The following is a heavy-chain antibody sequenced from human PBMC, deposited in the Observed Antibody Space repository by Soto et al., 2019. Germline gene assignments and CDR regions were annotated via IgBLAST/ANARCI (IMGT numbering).Heavy chain of an antibody. J-gene: IGHJ6*03. CDR3: ASGYCTNGVCYDTYYYYYYMDV. Sequence: SVKVSCKASGGTFSSYTISWVRQAPGQGLEWMGRIIPILGIANYAQKFQGRVTITADKSTSTAYMELSSLRSEDTAVYYCASGYCTNGVCYDTYYYYYYMDVWGKGTTVTVSS. V-gene: IGHV1-69*02. D-gene: IGHD2-8*01. CDR2: IIPILGIA. CDR1: GGTFSSYT.